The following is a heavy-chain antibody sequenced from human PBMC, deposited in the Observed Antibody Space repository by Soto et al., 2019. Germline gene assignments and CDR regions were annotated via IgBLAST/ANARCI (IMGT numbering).Heavy chain of an antibody. J-gene: IGHJ5*02. V-gene: IGHV4-31*03. CDR3: ARDRWSVVAGPYWFDP. CDR1: GGSISSGGYY. Sequence: SETLSLTCTVSGGSISSGGYYWSWIRQHPGKGLEWIGYIYYSGSTYYNPSLKSRVTISVDTSKNQFSLKLSSVTAADTAVYYCARDRWSVVAGPYWFDPWGQGTLVT. D-gene: IGHD2-15*01. CDR2: IYYSGST.